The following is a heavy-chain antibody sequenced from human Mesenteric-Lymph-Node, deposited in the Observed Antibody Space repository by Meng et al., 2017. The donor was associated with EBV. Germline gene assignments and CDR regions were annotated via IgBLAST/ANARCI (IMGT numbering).Heavy chain of an antibody. CDR3: TSDLGGATDF. CDR2: INTYGSRT. J-gene: IGHJ4*02. CDR1: GFTFSSYW. D-gene: IGHD1-26*01. V-gene: IGHV3-74*01. Sequence: EVQLGGSGGGLVQPGGCLRLSCAASGFTFSSYWMHWVRQAPGKGLVWVSHINTYGSRTDYADSVKGRFTISRDNAKNTLSLQMNSLRAEDTAVYYCTSDLGGATDFWGQGTLVTVSS.